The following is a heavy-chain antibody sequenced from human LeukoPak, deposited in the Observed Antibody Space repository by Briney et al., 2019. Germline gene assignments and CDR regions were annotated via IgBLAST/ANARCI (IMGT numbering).Heavy chain of an antibody. D-gene: IGHD1-26*01. Sequence: ASVKVSCKASGYTFTSYGISWVRQAPGQGLEWMGWISAYNGNTNYAQKLQGRVTMTIDTSTSTAYMELRSLRSDDTAVYYCARGSELLLGYYYGMDVWGQGTTVTVSS. CDR2: ISAYNGNT. CDR1: GYTFTSYG. V-gene: IGHV1-18*01. J-gene: IGHJ6*02. CDR3: ARGSELLLGYYYGMDV.